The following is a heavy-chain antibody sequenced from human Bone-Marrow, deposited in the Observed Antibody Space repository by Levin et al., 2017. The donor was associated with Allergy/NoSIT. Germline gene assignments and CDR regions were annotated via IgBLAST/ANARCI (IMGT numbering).Heavy chain of an antibody. CDR2: IFSNDEK. CDR3: ARIRTVKHLNWFDP. Sequence: KASGPTLVKPTETLTLTCTVSGFSLSNARMGVSWIRQPPGKALEWLAHIFSNDEKSYSTSLKSRLTISKDTSKSQVVLTMTNMDPVDTATYYCARIRTVKHLNWFDPWGQGTLVTVSS. CDR1: GFSLSNARMG. V-gene: IGHV2-26*01. D-gene: IGHD4-11*01. J-gene: IGHJ5*02.